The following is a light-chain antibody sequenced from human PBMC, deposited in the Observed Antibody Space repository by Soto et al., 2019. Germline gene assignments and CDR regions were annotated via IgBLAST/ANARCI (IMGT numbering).Light chain of an antibody. V-gene: IGKV3-20*01. Sequence: DIVLTRSPGTLSLPPGERATLSCRPSQPISNTYLAWYQQKPGQAPSLLIYGASSRATGIPDRFSGSGSGTDFTLTISRREPEDFAVYYCQQYGSSPRTFGQGTKVDI. CDR2: GAS. J-gene: IGKJ1*01. CDR3: QQYGSSPRT. CDR1: QPISNTY.